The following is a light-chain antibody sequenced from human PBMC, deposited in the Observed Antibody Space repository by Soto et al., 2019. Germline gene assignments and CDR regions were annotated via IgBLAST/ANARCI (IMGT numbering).Light chain of an antibody. V-gene: IGKV1-8*01. J-gene: IGKJ1*01. CDR3: PQYYSYPWT. CDR1: QGVSSY. Sequence: AIRMTQSPSSFSASTGDRVTITCRASQGVSSYLAWYQQKPGKAPKLLIYAASTLQSGVPSRFSGSGSGTDFTLPISCLQSEDFATYYCPQYYSYPWTFGQGTKVEIK. CDR2: AAS.